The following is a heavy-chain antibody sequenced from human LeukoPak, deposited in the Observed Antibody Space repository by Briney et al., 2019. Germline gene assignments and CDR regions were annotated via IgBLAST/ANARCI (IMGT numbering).Heavy chain of an antibody. D-gene: IGHD4-17*01. V-gene: IGHV1-69*05. CDR2: IMPLSGTA. J-gene: IGHJ5*02. CDR1: VCTFNNSA. Sequence: SVKVSCKTSVCTFNNSAISWVRQAPGQGLEWLGGIMPLSGTAGYAQKSQGRVTITKDESTRTVYLELTSLTSDDTAVYYCARDVHDDYGSGWFDPWGQGTLVSVSS. CDR3: ARDVHDDYGSGWFDP.